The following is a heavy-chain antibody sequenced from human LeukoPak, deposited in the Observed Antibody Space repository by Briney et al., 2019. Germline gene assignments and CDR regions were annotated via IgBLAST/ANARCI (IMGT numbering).Heavy chain of an antibody. CDR3: ARDGSGYYHYFDY. V-gene: IGHV4-4*07. D-gene: IGHD3-22*01. J-gene: IGHJ4*02. Sequence: SETLSLTYTVSGGSISIYYWSWMRQPAGKGLGGIGRIYTSGSTNYNPSLKSRVTISVDKSKNQFSLKLSSVTAADTAVYYCARDGSGYYHYFDYWGQGTLVTVSS. CDR2: IYTSGST. CDR1: GGSISIYY.